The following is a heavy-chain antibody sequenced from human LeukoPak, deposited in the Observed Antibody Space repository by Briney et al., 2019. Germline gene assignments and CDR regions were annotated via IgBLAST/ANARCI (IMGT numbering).Heavy chain of an antibody. Sequence: GGSLRLSCAASGFTFSSYAMSWVRQAPGKGLEWVSAISGSGGSTYYADSVKGRFTISRDNSKNTLYLQMNSLRAEDTAVYYCAKTYYDYVWGSYRYTCPFDYWGQGTLVTVSS. D-gene: IGHD3-16*02. CDR1: GFTFSSYA. CDR3: AKTYYDYVWGSYRYTCPFDY. J-gene: IGHJ4*02. V-gene: IGHV3-23*01. CDR2: ISGSGGST.